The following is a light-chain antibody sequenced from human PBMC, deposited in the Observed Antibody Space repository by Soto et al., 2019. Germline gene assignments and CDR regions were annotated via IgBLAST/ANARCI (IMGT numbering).Light chain of an antibody. Sequence: QSALTQPASVSGSPGQSITISCTGTSSDVGGYDYVSWYQHHPGKAPKLTIYEVSNRPSGVSNRFSGSKSGNTASLTISGLQAEGEAEYYCSSYTSSSTDVFGTGTKLTVL. J-gene: IGLJ1*01. CDR2: EVS. V-gene: IGLV2-14*01. CDR1: SSDVGGYDY. CDR3: SSYTSSSTDV.